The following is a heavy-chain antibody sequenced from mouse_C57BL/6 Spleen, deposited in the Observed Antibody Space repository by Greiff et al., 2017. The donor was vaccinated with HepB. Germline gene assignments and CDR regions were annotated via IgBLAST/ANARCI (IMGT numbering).Heavy chain of an antibody. D-gene: IGHD2-5*01. CDR3: TRIHYSKDAMYY. CDR1: GYTFTDYE. V-gene: IGHV1-15*01. CDR2: IDPETGGT. J-gene: IGHJ4*01. Sequence: VQLQQSGAELVRPGASVTLSCKASGYTFTDYEMHWVKQTPVHGLEWIGAIDPETGGTAYNQKFKGKAILTSDKSSSTAYMELRSLTSEDSAVYYCTRIHYSKDAMYYWGQGTSVTVSS.